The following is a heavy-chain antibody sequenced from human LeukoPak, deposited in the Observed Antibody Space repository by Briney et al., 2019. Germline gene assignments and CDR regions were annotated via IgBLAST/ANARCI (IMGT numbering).Heavy chain of an antibody. V-gene: IGHV4-34*01. D-gene: IGHD3-22*01. CDR3: ARHTPKKYYYDSSGYSNAFDI. J-gene: IGHJ3*02. Sequence: SETLSLTCAVYGGSFSGFYWNWIRQPPGKGLEWIGEINHRGSTYYNPSLKSRVTISVDTSKNQFSLRLSSVTAADTAVYYCARHTPKKYYYDSSGYSNAFDIWGQGTMVTVSS. CDR1: GGSFSGFY. CDR2: INHRGST.